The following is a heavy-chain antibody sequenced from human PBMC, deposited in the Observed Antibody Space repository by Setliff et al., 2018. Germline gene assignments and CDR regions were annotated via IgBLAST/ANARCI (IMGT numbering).Heavy chain of an antibody. Sequence: ASVKVSFKASGYTFRNYAFAWARQAPGQGLEWVGWISVYNGDTNYAQKFQGRVTLTTDTSTSTAYMELRSLTSDDSAFYYCARAPSVELVTIRTNSWFTYWGQGTLVTVSS. V-gene: IGHV1-18*01. CDR2: ISVYNGDT. D-gene: IGHD5-18*01. CDR1: GYTFRNYA. CDR3: ARAPSVELVTIRTNSWFTY. J-gene: IGHJ4*02.